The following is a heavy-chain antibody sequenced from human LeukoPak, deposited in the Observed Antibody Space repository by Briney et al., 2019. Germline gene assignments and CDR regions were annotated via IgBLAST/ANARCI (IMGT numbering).Heavy chain of an antibody. CDR3: TRGPIQLWFYYGMDV. J-gene: IGHJ6*02. D-gene: IGHD5-18*01. CDR2: IRSKAYGGTT. V-gene: IGHV3-49*04. Sequence: GGSLRLSCTASGFTFGDHAMSWVRQAPGKGLEWVGFIRSKAYGGTTEYAASVKGRFTISRDDSKSIAYLQMNSLKTEDTAVYYCTRGPIQLWFYYGMDVWGQGTTVIVSS. CDR1: GFTFGDHA.